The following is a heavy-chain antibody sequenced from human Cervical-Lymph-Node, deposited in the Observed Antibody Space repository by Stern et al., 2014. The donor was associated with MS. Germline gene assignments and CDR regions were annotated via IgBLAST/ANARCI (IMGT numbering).Heavy chain of an antibody. CDR2: ISYDGNHK. J-gene: IGHJ4*02. V-gene: IGHV3-30*03. CDR1: GFTFSSYG. Sequence: VQLVESGGAVVQPGRSLRLSCAASGFTFSSYGMHWVRQAPGQGLEWVTVISYDGNHKYYAAYVKGRFNISRDNSKNTLHLQMNSVTPDDTAIYYCARDYEDTSMLFDHWGQGTLVTVSS. CDR3: ARDYEDTSMLFDH. D-gene: IGHD2-8*01.